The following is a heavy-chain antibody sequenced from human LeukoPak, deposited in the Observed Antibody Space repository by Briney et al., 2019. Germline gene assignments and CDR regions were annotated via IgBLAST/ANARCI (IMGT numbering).Heavy chain of an antibody. CDR1: GGSISSSSYY. CDR3: ARGQKFSSSWYGMDYYMDV. D-gene: IGHD6-13*01. Sequence: SETLSLTCTVSGGSISSSSYYWGWIRQPPGKGLEWIGSIYYSGSTYYNPSLKSRVTISVDTSKNQFSLKLSSVTAADTAVYYCARGQKFSSSWYGMDYYMDVWGKGTTVTVSS. J-gene: IGHJ6*03. V-gene: IGHV4-39*07. CDR2: IYYSGST.